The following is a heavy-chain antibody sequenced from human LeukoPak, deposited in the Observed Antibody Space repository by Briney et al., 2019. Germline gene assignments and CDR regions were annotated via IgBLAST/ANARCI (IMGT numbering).Heavy chain of an antibody. CDR2: ISSSSSYI. Sequence: GGSLRLSCAASGFTFSSYSMNWVRQAPGKGLEWVSSISSSSSYIYYADSVKGRFTISRDNAKNSLYLQMDSLRAEDTAVYYCARDDGDYPDYWGQGTLVTVSS. V-gene: IGHV3-21*01. CDR1: GFTFSSYS. J-gene: IGHJ4*02. CDR3: ARDDGDYPDY. D-gene: IGHD4-17*01.